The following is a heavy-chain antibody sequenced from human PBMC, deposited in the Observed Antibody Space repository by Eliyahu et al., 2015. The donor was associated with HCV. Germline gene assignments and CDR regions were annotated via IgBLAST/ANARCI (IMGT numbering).Heavy chain of an antibody. Sequence: QVRLQESGPGLVKPSETLSLTCTVSGXSITTYYWSWIRQPPGKGLEWIGYIHYSGSTNYNPSLKSRVTISIDTSKNQFSLNLTSVTPADTAMYYCASGGGGIAVTGTGGWFDPWGQGTLVTVSS. CDR1: GXSITTYY. D-gene: IGHD6-19*01. CDR3: ASGGGGIAVTGTGGWFDP. CDR2: IHYSGST. V-gene: IGHV4-59*01. J-gene: IGHJ5*02.